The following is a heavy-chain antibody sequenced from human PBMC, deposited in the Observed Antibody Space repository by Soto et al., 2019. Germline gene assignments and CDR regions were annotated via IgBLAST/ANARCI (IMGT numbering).Heavy chain of an antibody. V-gene: IGHV1-18*04. CDR1: GYTFTSYG. D-gene: IGHD6-13*01. CDR2: ISAYNGNT. Sequence: GASVKVSCKASGYTFTSYGISWVRQAPGQCLEWMGWISAYNGNTNYAQKLQGRVTMTTDTSTSTAYMELRSLRSDDTAVYYCARVAEKSSSWITYYYYDGMDVWGQGTTVTVSS. J-gene: IGHJ6*02. CDR3: ARVAEKSSSWITYYYYDGMDV.